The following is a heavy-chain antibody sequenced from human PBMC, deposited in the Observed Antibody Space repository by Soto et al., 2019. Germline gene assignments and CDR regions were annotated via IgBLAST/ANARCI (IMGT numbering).Heavy chain of an antibody. V-gene: IGHV1-69*01. Sequence: QVQLVQSGAEVKKPGSSVKVSCKVSGGTFRSHSFNWVRQAPGQGPEWMGGIIPIFGTENYAQTFQGRVTITADESTSTAYMELSSLTPGDTVLYYCSTSVYCSTTRCYYYYGLDVWGQGTTVIVSS. D-gene: IGHD2-2*01. CDR1: GGTFRSHS. CDR2: IIPIFGTE. J-gene: IGHJ6*02. CDR3: STSVYCSTTRCYYYYGLDV.